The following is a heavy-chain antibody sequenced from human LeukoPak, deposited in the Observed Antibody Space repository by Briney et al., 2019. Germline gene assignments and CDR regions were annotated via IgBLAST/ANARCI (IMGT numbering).Heavy chain of an antibody. V-gene: IGHV3-21*01. CDR3: AGTVPYYYYFGMDV. CDR2: ISSSSSYI. Sequence: PGGSLRLSCAASGFTFATYSMNWVRQAPGKGLEWVSSISSSSSYIYYTDSVKGRFTISRDNAKNSLYLQMNSLRAEDTAVYYCAGTVPYYYYFGMDVWGQGTTVTVSS. D-gene: IGHD4-17*01. J-gene: IGHJ6*02. CDR1: GFTFATYS.